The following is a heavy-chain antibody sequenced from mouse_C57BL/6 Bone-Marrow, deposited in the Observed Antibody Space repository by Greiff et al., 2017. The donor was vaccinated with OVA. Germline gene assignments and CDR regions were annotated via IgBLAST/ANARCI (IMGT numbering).Heavy chain of an antibody. Sequence: VQLQQSGAELVKPGASVKVSCKASGYTFTSYWMHWVKQRPGQGLEWIGRIHPSASDTNYNQKFKGKATLTVDKSSSTAYMQLSSLTSEDSAVYYCAMGTTVVAKLGYWGQGTTLTVSS. CDR2: IHPSASDT. D-gene: IGHD1-1*01. CDR1: GYTFTSYW. J-gene: IGHJ2*01. V-gene: IGHV1-74*01. CDR3: AMGTTVVAKLGY.